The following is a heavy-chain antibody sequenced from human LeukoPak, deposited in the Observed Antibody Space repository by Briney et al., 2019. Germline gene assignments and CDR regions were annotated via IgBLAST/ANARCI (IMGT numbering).Heavy chain of an antibody. CDR3: AREGIAVGAFDY. CDR1: GYSFIGYY. J-gene: IGHJ4*02. CDR2: IIPIFGTA. V-gene: IGHV1-69*13. Sequence: SVTVSCKASGYSFIGYYMHWVRQAPGQGLEWMGGIIPIFGTANYAQKFQGRVTITADESTSTAYMELSSLRSEDTAVYYCAREGIAVGAFDYWGQGTLVTVSS. D-gene: IGHD6-19*01.